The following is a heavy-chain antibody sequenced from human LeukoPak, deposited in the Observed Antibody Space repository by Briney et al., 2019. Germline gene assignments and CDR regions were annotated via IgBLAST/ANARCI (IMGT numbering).Heavy chain of an antibody. Sequence: PSETLSLTCTVSGGSISSYFWSWIRQPPGRGLEWIGYVYYNGSTNYNPSLKRRVTISVDTSKNQFSLRLNSVTAADTAVYYCARSRIGNLFDYWGQGTLVTVSS. CDR3: ARSRIGNLFDY. D-gene: IGHD1-14*01. J-gene: IGHJ4*02. CDR1: GGSISSYF. CDR2: VYYNGST. V-gene: IGHV4-59*01.